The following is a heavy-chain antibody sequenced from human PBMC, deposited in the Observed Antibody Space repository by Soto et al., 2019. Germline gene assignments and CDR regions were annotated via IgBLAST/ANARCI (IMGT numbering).Heavy chain of an antibody. CDR2: IFPDDSET. CDR1: GYSFSSYW. D-gene: IGHD3-22*01. Sequence: GESLKISCKASGYSFSSYWIGWVRQIPGKGLEWMGIIFPDDSETRYSPSFQGKVSISVDKSITTAYLQWSSLKASDTAMYYCARRLYDTSGYRYFDGWGQGTLVTVAS. V-gene: IGHV5-51*01. J-gene: IGHJ4*02. CDR3: ARRLYDTSGYRYFDG.